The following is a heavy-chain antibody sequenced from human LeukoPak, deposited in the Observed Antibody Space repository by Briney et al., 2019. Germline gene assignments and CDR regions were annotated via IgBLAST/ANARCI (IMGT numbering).Heavy chain of an antibody. D-gene: IGHD3-10*01. CDR1: GFTFNNYG. CDR3: AKRRNFGPSYFDY. V-gene: IGHV3-23*01. Sequence: GGSLRLSCAASGFTFNNYGMSWVRQAPGKGLERVSPMSGSGDSTYYAESVRGRFNISRDNSKTNLYLKMKSLRAEDTAVYYCAKRRNFGPSYFDYWGQGTLVTVSS. J-gene: IGHJ4*02. CDR2: MSGSGDST.